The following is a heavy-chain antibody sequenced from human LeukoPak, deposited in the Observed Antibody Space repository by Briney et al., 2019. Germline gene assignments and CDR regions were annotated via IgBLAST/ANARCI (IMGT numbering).Heavy chain of an antibody. Sequence: GSVKVSCKASGYTFTSYGISWVRQAPGQGVEWVGWISDYNGNTNYAQKLQGRVALTTDTSTRTAYMELRSLRSDDTAVYYCARVSALRYFPYYMDVCGNGTTVTVSS. CDR3: ARVSALRYFPYYMDV. V-gene: IGHV1-18*01. CDR2: ISDYNGNT. J-gene: IGHJ6*03. CDR1: GYTFTSYG. D-gene: IGHD3-9*01.